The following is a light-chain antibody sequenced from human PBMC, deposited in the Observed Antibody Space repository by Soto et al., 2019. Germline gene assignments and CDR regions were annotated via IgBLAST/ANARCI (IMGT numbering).Light chain of an antibody. CDR2: AAS. J-gene: IGKJ4*01. CDR3: QQLNSYPLT. CDR1: QGISSY. Sequence: DIQLTQSPSFLSASIGDRVTITCRASQGISSYLAWYQQKPGNAPKLLIYAASNLQSGVPSRYSGSGSGTEFTLTISSLQPEDFATYYCQQLNSYPLTFGGGTKVEIK. V-gene: IGKV1-9*01.